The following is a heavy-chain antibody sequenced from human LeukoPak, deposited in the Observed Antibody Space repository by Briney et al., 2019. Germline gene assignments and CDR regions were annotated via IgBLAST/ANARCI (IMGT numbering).Heavy chain of an antibody. V-gene: IGHV3-15*01. Sequence: AGGSLTLSCAASGITFSTAWISWFRQAPGKGLEWVGRIKSKIGGATADYAAPVKDRFTISRDDSKNTLYLQMNSLKTEDTAVYHCATDRAWFDPWGQGTLVTVSS. CDR2: IKSKIGGATA. CDR1: GITFSTAW. D-gene: IGHD3-10*01. J-gene: IGHJ5*02. CDR3: ATDRAWFDP.